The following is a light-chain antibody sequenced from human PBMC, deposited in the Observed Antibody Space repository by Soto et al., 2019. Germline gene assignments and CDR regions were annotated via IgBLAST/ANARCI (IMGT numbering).Light chain of an antibody. CDR3: AAWDDSLNGRV. CDR2: GHN. V-gene: IGLV1-44*01. CDR1: SSSIGSNT. Sequence: QSVLTQPPSESWTPGQRVTISCSGSSSSIGSNTVNWYQQLPGTAPKLLIYGHNQRPSGVPDRFSGSKSGTSASLAISGLQSEDEAHYYCAAWDDSLNGRVFGGGTKLTFL. J-gene: IGLJ2*01.